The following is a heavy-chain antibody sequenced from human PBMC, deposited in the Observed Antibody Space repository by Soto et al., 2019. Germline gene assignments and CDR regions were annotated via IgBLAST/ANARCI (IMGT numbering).Heavy chain of an antibody. D-gene: IGHD3-22*01. CDR2: INSDGSSK. V-gene: IGHV3-74*01. Sequence: EVPLVESGGGLVQPGGSLRLSCAASGFTFSSYWMHWVRQAPGKGLVWVSRINSDGSSKTYADSVKGRFIISRDNAKNTLYLQMNSLRAEDTAVYYCARPRYDDSGTPFDQWGQGTLVTVSS. CDR1: GFTFSSYW. CDR3: ARPRYDDSGTPFDQ. J-gene: IGHJ4*02.